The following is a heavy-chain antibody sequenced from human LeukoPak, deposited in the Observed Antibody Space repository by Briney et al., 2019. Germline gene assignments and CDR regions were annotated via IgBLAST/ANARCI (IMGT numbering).Heavy chain of an antibody. V-gene: IGHV3-73*01. CDR3: TSRYFDWFRYMDV. J-gene: IGHJ6*03. CDR1: GFTFSGSA. Sequence: QAGGSLRLSCAASGFTFSGSAMHWVRQASGKGLEWVGRIRSKANSYATAYAASVKGSFTISRDDSKNTAYLQMNSLKTEDTAVYYCTSRYFDWFRYMDVWGKGTTVTVSS. D-gene: IGHD3-9*01. CDR2: IRSKANSYAT.